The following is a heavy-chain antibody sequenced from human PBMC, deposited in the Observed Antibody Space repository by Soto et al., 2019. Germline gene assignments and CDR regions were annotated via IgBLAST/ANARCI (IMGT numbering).Heavy chain of an antibody. CDR1: GFTFRTYA. CDR2: ISGSAGT. CDR3: AKGKDYDFNWGSDRFTSHY. D-gene: IGHD3-16*02. J-gene: IGHJ4*02. Sequence: GGSLRLSCTACGFTFRTYAMTWFRQAPGKXLEWVSAISGSAGTFYATSVKGRFTISRDNSRSTVYLQMHSLRAEDSAIYYCAKGKDYDFNWGSDRFTSHYWGRGTLVTVSS. V-gene: IGHV3-23*01.